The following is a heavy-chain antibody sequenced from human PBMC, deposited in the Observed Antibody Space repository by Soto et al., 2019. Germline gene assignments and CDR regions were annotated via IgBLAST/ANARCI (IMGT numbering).Heavy chain of an antibody. D-gene: IGHD6-19*01. J-gene: IGHJ4*02. V-gene: IGHV3-48*01. Sequence: EVQLLESGGGLIHPGGSLRLSCAASGFRFSDYSMNWVRQAPGKGLEWLSYITRSGDSIYYADSVKGRFSVSRDNGKNSLFLQLNSLRAEDTAMYYCAKGSEWLVTWDFDYWGQGTLVTVSS. CDR3: AKGSEWLVTWDFDY. CDR1: GFRFSDYS. CDR2: ITRSGDSI.